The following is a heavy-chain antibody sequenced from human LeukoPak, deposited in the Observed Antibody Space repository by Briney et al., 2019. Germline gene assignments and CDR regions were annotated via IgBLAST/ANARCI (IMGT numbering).Heavy chain of an antibody. D-gene: IGHD3-3*01. CDR1: GFTFSSYA. Sequence: GGSLRLSCAASGFTFSSYAMSWVRQAPGKGLEWVSAISGSGGSTYYADSVKGRFTISRDSSKNTLYLQMNSLRAEDTAVYYCAKDVTIFGVVVIGAAFDYWGQGTLVTVSS. J-gene: IGHJ4*02. V-gene: IGHV3-23*01. CDR3: AKDVTIFGVVVIGAAFDY. CDR2: ISGSGGST.